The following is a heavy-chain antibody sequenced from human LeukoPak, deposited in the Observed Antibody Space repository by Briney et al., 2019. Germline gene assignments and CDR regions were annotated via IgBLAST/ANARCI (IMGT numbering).Heavy chain of an antibody. CDR2: IYYSGST. Sequence: PSETLSLTCTVSGGSISSYYWSWIRQPPGKGLEWIGYIYYSGSTNYNPSLKSRVTISVDTSKNQFSLKLSSVTAADTAVYYCARFHGDYDNAFDIWGQGTMVTVSS. D-gene: IGHD4-17*01. J-gene: IGHJ3*02. V-gene: IGHV4-59*01. CDR3: ARFHGDYDNAFDI. CDR1: GGSISSYY.